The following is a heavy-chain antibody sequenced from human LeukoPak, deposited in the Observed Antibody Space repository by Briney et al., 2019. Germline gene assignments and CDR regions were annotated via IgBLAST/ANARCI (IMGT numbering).Heavy chain of an antibody. CDR3: ARDLGDFYYISLDFDY. V-gene: IGHV3-30*04. CDR1: GFTFSSNA. CDR2: TSYDGSNK. J-gene: IGHJ4*02. Sequence: GGSLRLSSAAPGFTFSSNALHWVRQAPGRGLERVAVTSYDGSNKYYADSVKGRFTTSRDNSKNTLYLQMNSLRAEDTAVYYCARDLGDFYYISLDFDYWGQGTLVTVSS. D-gene: IGHD3-10*01.